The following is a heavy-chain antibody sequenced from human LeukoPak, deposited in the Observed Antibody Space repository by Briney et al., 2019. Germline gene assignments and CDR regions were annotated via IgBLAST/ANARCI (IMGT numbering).Heavy chain of an antibody. CDR2: SNLRGSS. V-gene: IGHV4-34*01. D-gene: IGHD2-15*01. J-gene: IGHJ4*02. CDR1: GGSFSGHY. Sequence: PSETLSLTCGVSGGSFSGHYRTGIRQPPGRGVEWIGQSNLRGSSDYNPSLRGRVTISVDTSKTQFYLKLTSVTAADTAVYFCARDKFCSDTGNCNIGLFDFWGQGALVTVSS. CDR3: ARDKFCSDTGNCNIGLFDF.